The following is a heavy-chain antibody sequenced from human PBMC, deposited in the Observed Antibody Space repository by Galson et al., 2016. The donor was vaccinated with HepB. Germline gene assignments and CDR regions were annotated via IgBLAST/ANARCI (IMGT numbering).Heavy chain of an antibody. CDR2: IKLAGGEA. CDR1: GFTFRNYW. Sequence: SLRLSCAASGFTFRNYWMSWVRQAPGQGLEWVANIKLAGGEAYYVDTVEGRFTISRDNAEKSLYLQMNSLRAEDTAVYYCAKMSESVTYYYGRDVWGQGTPVTVSS. CDR3: AKMSESVTYYYGRDV. D-gene: IGHD2-8*01. J-gene: IGHJ6*02. V-gene: IGHV3-7*01.